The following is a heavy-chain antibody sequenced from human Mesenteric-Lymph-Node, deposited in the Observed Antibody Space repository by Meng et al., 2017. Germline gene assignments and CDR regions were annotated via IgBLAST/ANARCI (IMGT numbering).Heavy chain of an antibody. D-gene: IGHD1-26*01. CDR3: ARAVGATSSMSAFDI. CDR1: GFTFSSFK. J-gene: IGHJ3*02. CDR2: ISSSGTTI. Sequence: GGSLRLSCAASGFTFSSFKMNWVRQAPGKGLEWVSHISSSGTTIYYADSVRGRFTISRDNAKNSLYLQMNSLRAEDTAVYYCARAVGATSSMSAFDIWGQGTMVIVSS. V-gene: IGHV3-48*03.